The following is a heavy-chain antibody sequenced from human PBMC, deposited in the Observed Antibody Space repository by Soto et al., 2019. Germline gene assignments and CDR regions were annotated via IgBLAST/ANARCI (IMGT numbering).Heavy chain of an antibody. J-gene: IGHJ4*02. CDR1: GITFSGYA. CDR2: ISGSGGST. V-gene: IGHV3-23*01. Sequence: GGSLRLSCAASGITFSGYAMSWVRQAPGKGLEWVSAISGSGGSTYYADSVKGRFTISRDNSKDTLYLQMSSLRAEDTAVYYCATPGKLSSGYNPYDDWGQGTRVTVSS. D-gene: IGHD3-22*01. CDR3: ATPGKLSSGYNPYDD.